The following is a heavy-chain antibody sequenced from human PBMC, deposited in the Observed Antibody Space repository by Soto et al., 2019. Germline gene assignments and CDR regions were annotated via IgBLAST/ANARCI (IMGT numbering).Heavy chain of an antibody. Sequence: SETLSLTCTVSGGSISSYYWSWIRQPPGKGLEWIGYIYYSGSTNYNPSLKSRVNISIDTSKNQFSLKLSSVTAADTAVYYCSRGDYSNYQGHYYYYYMDVWGKGTTVTSP. D-gene: IGHD4-4*01. J-gene: IGHJ6*03. CDR1: GGSISSYY. CDR2: IYYSGST. CDR3: SRGDYSNYQGHYYYYYMDV. V-gene: IGHV4-59*01.